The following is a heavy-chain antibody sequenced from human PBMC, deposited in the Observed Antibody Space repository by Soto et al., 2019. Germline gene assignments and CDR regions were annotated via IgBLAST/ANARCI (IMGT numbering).Heavy chain of an antibody. CDR3: ARGDSTGSPTGWFDP. CDR1: GYTFTRYS. V-gene: IGHV1-18*04. D-gene: IGHD6-19*01. J-gene: IGHJ5*02. Sequence: QVQLVQSGAEVKKPGASVQVSCKASGYTFTRYSINWVRQAPGQGLEWVGWISNYNDDTKYAQKFQGRVTLTTDTSTTTTYMDLRSLTSDDTAVYFCARGDSTGSPTGWFDPWGQGTLVTVSS. CDR2: ISNYNDDT.